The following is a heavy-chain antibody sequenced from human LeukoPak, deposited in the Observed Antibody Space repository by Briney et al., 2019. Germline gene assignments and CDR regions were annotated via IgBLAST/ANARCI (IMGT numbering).Heavy chain of an antibody. CDR1: GGTFTSYA. V-gene: IGHV1-69*04. Sequence: SVKVSCKASGGTFTSYAISWVRQAPGQGLEWMGRIIPILGIANYAQKFQGRDTLTADKSTSTAYMELSSLRSEDTAVYYCAREAIEKQWLVVGYFQHWGQGTLVTVSS. D-gene: IGHD6-19*01. CDR3: AREAIEKQWLVVGYFQH. CDR2: IIPILGIA. J-gene: IGHJ1*01.